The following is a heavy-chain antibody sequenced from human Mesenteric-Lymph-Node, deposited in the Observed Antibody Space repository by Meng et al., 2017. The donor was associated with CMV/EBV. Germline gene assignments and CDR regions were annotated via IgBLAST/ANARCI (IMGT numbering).Heavy chain of an antibody. J-gene: IGHJ5*01. CDR3: AKDPHEFWSGKNWFDS. CDR1: GFIFSSYG. V-gene: IGHV3-30*02. CDR2: IGYDGTTR. Sequence: GGSLRLSCEASGFIFSSYGMHWVRQAPGKGLEWLALIGYDGTTRYYADSVKGRITISRDNSKNAVYLQMYSLRPEDTAVYYCAKDPHEFWSGKNWFDSWGQGTLVTVSS. D-gene: IGHD3-3*01.